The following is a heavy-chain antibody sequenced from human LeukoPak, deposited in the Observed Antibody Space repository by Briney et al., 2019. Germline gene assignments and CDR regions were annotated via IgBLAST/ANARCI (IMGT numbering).Heavy chain of an antibody. V-gene: IGHV1-69*13. D-gene: IGHD6-19*01. CDR2: IIPIFGTA. J-gene: IGHJ2*01. Sequence: GASVKVSCKASGGTFSSYAISWVRQAPGQGLEWMGGIIPIFGTANYAQKFQGRVTITADESTGTAYMELSSLRSEDTAVYYCARGAVAGTLHFDLWGRGTLVTVSS. CDR1: GGTFSSYA. CDR3: ARGAVAGTLHFDL.